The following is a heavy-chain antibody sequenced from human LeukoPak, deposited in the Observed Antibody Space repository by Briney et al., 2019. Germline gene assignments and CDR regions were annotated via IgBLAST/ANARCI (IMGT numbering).Heavy chain of an antibody. CDR1: GGTFSSYA. J-gene: IGHJ4*02. CDR3: ARDSYYYYDSSGYYYYFDY. CDR2: IIPIFGTS. D-gene: IGHD3-22*01. Sequence: SVKVSCKASGGTFSSYAISWVRQAPGQGLEWMGGIIPIFGTSNYAQKFQGRVTITTDESTSTAYMELSSLRSEDTAVYYCARDSYYYYDSSGYYYYFDYWGQGTLVTVSS. V-gene: IGHV1-69*05.